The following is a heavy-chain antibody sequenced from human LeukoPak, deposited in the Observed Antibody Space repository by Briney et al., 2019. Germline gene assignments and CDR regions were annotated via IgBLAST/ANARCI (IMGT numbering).Heavy chain of an antibody. CDR3: ARVTTTVTLSYYYYGMDV. J-gene: IGHJ6*02. CDR1: GDSVSSNSAA. D-gene: IGHD4-17*01. Sequence: SQTLSLTCAISGDSVSSNSAAWNWIRQSPSRGPEWLGRTYYRSKWYNDYAVSVKSRITINPDTSKNQFSLQLNSVTPEDTAVYYCARVTTTVTLSYYYYGMDVWGQGTTVTVSS. CDR2: TYYRSKWYN. V-gene: IGHV6-1*01.